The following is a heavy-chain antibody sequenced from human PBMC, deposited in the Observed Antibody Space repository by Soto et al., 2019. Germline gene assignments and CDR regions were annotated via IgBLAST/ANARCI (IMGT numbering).Heavy chain of an antibody. D-gene: IGHD2-21*01. J-gene: IGHJ4*02. CDR1: GFTFSSYW. Sequence: EVQLVESGGGLVQPGGSLRLSCAASGFTFSSYWMHWVRQAPGKGLVWVSRINSDGSSTSYADSVKGRFAISRDNAKNTLYQQMNSLRDEDTAVYYCSTVEGGDGYNPLCDWGQVTLVTVST. CDR3: STVEGGDGYNPLCD. V-gene: IGHV3-74*01. CDR2: INSDGSST.